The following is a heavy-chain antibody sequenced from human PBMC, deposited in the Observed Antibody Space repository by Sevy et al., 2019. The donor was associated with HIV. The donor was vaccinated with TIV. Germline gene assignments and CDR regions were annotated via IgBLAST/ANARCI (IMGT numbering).Heavy chain of an antibody. CDR3: AREGCTRPHDY. D-gene: IGHD2-8*01. J-gene: IGHJ4*02. V-gene: IGHV3-23*01. CDR1: GFAFYDYS. Sequence: GGSLRLSCAASGFAFYDYSMSWIRRAPGKGLEWVATLSFGCGKINYADSVKGRFTISRDNSKNAFYLQMDNLRVEDTALYYCAREGCTRPHDYWGQGTRVNVSS. CDR2: LSFGCGKI.